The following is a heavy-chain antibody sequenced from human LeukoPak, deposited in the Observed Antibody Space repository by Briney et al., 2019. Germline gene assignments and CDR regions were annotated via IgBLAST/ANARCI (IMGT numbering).Heavy chain of an antibody. J-gene: IGHJ4*02. CDR2: IYYSGST. CDR3: ARWRGVFDY. CDR1: GGYISSYY. V-gene: IGHV4-59*01. Sequence: SETLSLTCTVSGGYISSYYWSWIPQPPGKGLEWIGYIYYSGSTNYNPSLKSRVTISVDTSKNQFSLKLSSVTAADTAVYYCARWRGVFDYWGQGTLVTVSS. D-gene: IGHD3-10*01.